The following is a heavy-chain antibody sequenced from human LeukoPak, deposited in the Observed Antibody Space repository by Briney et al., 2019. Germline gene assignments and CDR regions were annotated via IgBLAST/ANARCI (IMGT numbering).Heavy chain of an antibody. CDR3: ARSFPPLYDSSGYYNY. Sequence: GGSPRLSCAASGFTVSSNYMSWVRQAPGKGLEWVSVIYSGGSTYYADSVKGRFTISRDNSKNTLYLQMNSLRAEDTAVYYCARSFPPLYDSSGYYNYWGQGTLVTVSS. V-gene: IGHV3-66*01. CDR2: IYSGGST. D-gene: IGHD3-22*01. J-gene: IGHJ4*02. CDR1: GFTVSSNY.